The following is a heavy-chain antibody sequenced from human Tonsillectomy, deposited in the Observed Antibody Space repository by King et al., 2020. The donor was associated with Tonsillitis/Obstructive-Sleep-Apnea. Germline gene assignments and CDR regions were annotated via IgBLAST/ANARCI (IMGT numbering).Heavy chain of an antibody. D-gene: IGHD5-18*01. Sequence: VTLKESGPALVKPTQTLTLTCTFSGFSLSTSGMCVSWIRQPPGKALEWLARIDWDDDKYYSTSLKTRLTISKDTSKNQVVLTMTNMDPVDTATYDCERKQPRGDSDGTDDAFDIGGQGTMVNVAS. CDR3: ERKQPRGDSDGTDDAFDI. J-gene: IGHJ3*02. CDR2: IDWDDDK. V-gene: IGHV2-70*11. CDR1: GFSLSTSGMC.